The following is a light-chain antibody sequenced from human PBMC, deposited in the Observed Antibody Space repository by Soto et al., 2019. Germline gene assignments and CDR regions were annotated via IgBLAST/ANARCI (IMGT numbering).Light chain of an antibody. CDR1: QGISSY. Sequence: IQLTQSPSSLSASVGDRVTITCRASQGISSYLAWYQQKPGKAPKVLIYDASTLESGVPSRFSGSGSGTQFILTISSLQPEDFGTYYCQQVNNYPLTFGGGTKVDIK. CDR3: QQVNNYPLT. J-gene: IGKJ4*01. CDR2: DAS. V-gene: IGKV1-9*01.